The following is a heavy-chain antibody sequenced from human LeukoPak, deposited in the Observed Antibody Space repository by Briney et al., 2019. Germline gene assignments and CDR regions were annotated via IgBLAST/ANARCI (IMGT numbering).Heavy chain of an antibody. CDR3: ARVRLGIAVARGAFDI. V-gene: IGHV4-59*08. CDR2: IYYSGST. Sequence: SETLSLTCTVSGESISGFYWNWIRQPPGKGLEWIGYIYYSGSTNYNPSLKSRVTISIDTSKNQFSLKLSSVTAADTAVYYCARVRLGIAVARGAFDIWGQGTMVTVSS. D-gene: IGHD6-19*01. CDR1: GESISGFY. J-gene: IGHJ3*02.